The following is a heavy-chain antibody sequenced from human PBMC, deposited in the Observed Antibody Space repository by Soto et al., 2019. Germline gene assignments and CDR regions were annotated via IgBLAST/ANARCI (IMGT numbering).Heavy chain of an antibody. Sequence: PSETLSLTSFNYVGPFSGYNWCCIRQPPGKGLEWIGEINHSGSTNYNPSLKSRVTISVDTSKNQFSLKLSSVTAADTAVYYCAGYYGSGSYYNWFDPWGQG. CDR1: VGPFSGYN. V-gene: IGHV4-34*01. CDR2: INHSGST. J-gene: IGHJ5*02. CDR3: AGYYGSGSYYNWFDP. D-gene: IGHD3-10*01.